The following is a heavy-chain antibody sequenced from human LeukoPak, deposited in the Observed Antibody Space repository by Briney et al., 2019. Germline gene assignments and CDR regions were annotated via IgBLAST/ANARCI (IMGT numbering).Heavy chain of an antibody. Sequence: PGGSLRLSXAASGFTFSSYWMHWVRQAPGKGLVWVSRINSDGSSTSYADSVKGRFTISRDNSKNTLYLQMNSLRAEDTAVYYCAKDAEKIVLMVYAIDYWGQGTLVTVSS. CDR3: AKDAEKIVLMVYAIDY. D-gene: IGHD2-8*01. CDR2: INSDGSST. J-gene: IGHJ4*02. V-gene: IGHV3-74*01. CDR1: GFTFSSYW.